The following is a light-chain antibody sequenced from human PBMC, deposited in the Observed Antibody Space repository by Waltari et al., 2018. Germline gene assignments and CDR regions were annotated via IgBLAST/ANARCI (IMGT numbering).Light chain of an antibody. Sequence: QSVLTQPPPVSGAPGQRVTISCTRSGSNLGAGSDVHCYQPLPGTAPKLLMYANSNRPSGVPDRFSGSKSGTSASLAITGLQAEDEADYYCQSHDRSLSGLVIFGGGTKLTVL. CDR2: ANS. J-gene: IGLJ2*01. CDR3: QSHDRSLSGLVI. CDR1: GSNLGAGSD. V-gene: IGLV1-40*01.